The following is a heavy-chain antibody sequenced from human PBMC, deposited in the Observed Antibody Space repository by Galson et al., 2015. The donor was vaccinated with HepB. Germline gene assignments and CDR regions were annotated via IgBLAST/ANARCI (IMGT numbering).Heavy chain of an antibody. CDR1: GFTFSSYG. D-gene: IGHD3-10*01. V-gene: IGHV3-30*18. Sequence: SLRLSCAASGFTFSSYGMHWVRQAPGKGLEWVAVISYDGSNKYYADSVKGRFTISRDNSKNTLYLQMNSLRAEDTAVYYCAKDPLWFGELSLDYGMDVWGQGTTVTVSS. CDR2: ISYDGSNK. CDR3: AKDPLWFGELSLDYGMDV. J-gene: IGHJ6*02.